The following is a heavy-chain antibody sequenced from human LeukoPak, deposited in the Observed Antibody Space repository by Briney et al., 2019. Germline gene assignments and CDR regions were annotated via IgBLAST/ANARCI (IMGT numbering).Heavy chain of an antibody. CDR2: ISMSNFYI. V-gene: IGHV3-21*01. J-gene: IGHJ6*03. Sequence: GGSLRLSCAGSGFPFSSYSMNWVRQAPGKGLEWISSISMSNFYIYYADSVKGRFTISRDNAKNSLYLQMNSLRAEDTAVYYCARDPSPRTSYYYYYMDVWGKGTTVTVSS. D-gene: IGHD2-2*01. CDR3: ARDPSPRTSYYYYYMDV. CDR1: GFPFSSYS.